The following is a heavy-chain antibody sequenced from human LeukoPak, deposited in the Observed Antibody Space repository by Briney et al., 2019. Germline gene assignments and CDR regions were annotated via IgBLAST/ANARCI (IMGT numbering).Heavy chain of an antibody. CDR2: ISSSSSYI. J-gene: IGHJ4*02. Sequence: GGSLRLSCAASGFTFSSYAMNWVRQAPGKGLEWVSSISSSSSYIYCADSVKGRFTISRDNAKNSLYLQMNSLRAEDTAVYYCASGYCSGGSCYYFDYWGQGTLVTVSS. V-gene: IGHV3-21*01. CDR1: GFTFSSYA. D-gene: IGHD2-15*01. CDR3: ASGYCSGGSCYYFDY.